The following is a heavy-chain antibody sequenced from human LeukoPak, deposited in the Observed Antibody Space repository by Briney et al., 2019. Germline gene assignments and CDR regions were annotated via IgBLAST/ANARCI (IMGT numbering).Heavy chain of an antibody. Sequence: GSLRLSCAASGFTFSSYWMSWVRQAPGKGLEWVSGINWNGGSTGYADSVKGRFTISRDNAKNSLYLQMNSLRAEDTALYYCARASVAGTRDYYMDVWGKGTTVTVSS. J-gene: IGHJ6*03. CDR2: INWNGGST. CDR1: GFTFSSYW. CDR3: ARASVAGTRDYYMDV. V-gene: IGHV3-20*04. D-gene: IGHD6-19*01.